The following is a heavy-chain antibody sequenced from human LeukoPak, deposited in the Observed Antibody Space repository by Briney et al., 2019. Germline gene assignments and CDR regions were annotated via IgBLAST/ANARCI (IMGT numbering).Heavy chain of an antibody. CDR1: GGTFSSYA. Sequence: SVKVSCKASGGTFSSYAISWVRQAPGQGLEWMGRIIPILGIANYAQKFQGRVTVTADKSTSTAYMELSSLRSEDTAVYYCAGGRDGYNDNWFDPWGQGTLVTVSS. D-gene: IGHD5-24*01. J-gene: IGHJ5*02. CDR2: IIPILGIA. V-gene: IGHV1-69*04. CDR3: AGGRDGYNDNWFDP.